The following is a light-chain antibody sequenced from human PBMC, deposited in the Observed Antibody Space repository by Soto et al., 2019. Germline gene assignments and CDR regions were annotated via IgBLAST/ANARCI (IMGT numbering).Light chain of an antibody. Sequence: EIVLTQSPATLSLSPGERATLSYRASQSVNIYLGWYQQKPGQAPRLLIYDASNRATGIPARFRGSGSGTDFTLTITSLEPEDFAVYYCQQRVDWPITFGQGTRLEIK. CDR1: QSVNIY. V-gene: IGKV3-11*01. CDR3: QQRVDWPIT. J-gene: IGKJ5*01. CDR2: DAS.